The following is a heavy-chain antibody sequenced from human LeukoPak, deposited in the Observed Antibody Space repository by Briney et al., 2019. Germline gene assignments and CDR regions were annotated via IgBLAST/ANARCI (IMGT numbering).Heavy chain of an antibody. J-gene: IGHJ4*02. V-gene: IGHV1-8*02. CDR1: GYTFTSYG. CDR3: ARGLSLRYFDWFDY. D-gene: IGHD3-9*01. Sequence: ASVKVSCKASGYTFTSYGISWVRQAPGQGLEWMGWMNPNSGNTGYAQKFQGRVTMTRNTSISTAYMELSSLRSEDTAVYYCARGLSLRYFDWFDYWGQGTLVTVSS. CDR2: MNPNSGNT.